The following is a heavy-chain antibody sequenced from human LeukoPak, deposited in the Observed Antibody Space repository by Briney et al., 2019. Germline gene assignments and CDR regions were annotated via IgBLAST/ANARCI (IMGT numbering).Heavy chain of an antibody. CDR1: GFTFSRYG. CDR3: AKVYNGLGFDC. CDR2: IRYDESNE. D-gene: IGHD5-12*01. J-gene: IGHJ4*02. V-gene: IGHV3-30*02. Sequence: GGSLRLSCAASGFTFSRYGMHWVRQAPGKGLEWVAFIRYDESNEYYADSVKGRFTISRDNSKNTLYLQMNSLRAEDTALYYCAKVYNGLGFDCWGQGTQVTVSS.